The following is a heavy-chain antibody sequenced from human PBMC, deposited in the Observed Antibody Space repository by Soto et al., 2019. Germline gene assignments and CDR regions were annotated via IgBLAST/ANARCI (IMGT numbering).Heavy chain of an antibody. V-gene: IGHV4-31*03. CDR1: GDSISNYGSY. J-gene: IGHJ5*02. D-gene: IGHD3-16*01. Sequence: SETLSLTCTVSGDSISNYGSYWSWIRQHPGKGLEWIGYIYYSGITHYNPSLESRVTISVDTSKDQFSLRLRSVTAADTAVYYWARENWGNSNWIDPWGQGTLVTVSS. CDR2: IYYSGIT. CDR3: ARENWGNSNWIDP.